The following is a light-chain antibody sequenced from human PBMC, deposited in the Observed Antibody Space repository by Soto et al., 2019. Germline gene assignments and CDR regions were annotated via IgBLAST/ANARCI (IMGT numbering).Light chain of an antibody. CDR1: SSDVGGYNY. V-gene: IGLV2-11*01. CDR3: SSYTTNITPVV. CDR2: DVT. Sequence: QSALTQPRSVSGSPGQSATISCTGTSSDVGGYNYVSWYQQHPGKAPKLIIYDVTERPSGVPDRFSGSKSGNTASLTISGLRAEDEADYYCSSYTTNITPVVFGGGTKLTVL. J-gene: IGLJ2*01.